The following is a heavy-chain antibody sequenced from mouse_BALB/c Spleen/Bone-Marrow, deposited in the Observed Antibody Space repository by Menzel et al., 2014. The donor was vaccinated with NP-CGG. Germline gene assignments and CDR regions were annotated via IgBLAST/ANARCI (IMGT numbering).Heavy chain of an antibody. D-gene: IGHD2-3*01. CDR3: ARDINDGYYWDFDV. CDR2: IRNKANGHTT. Sequence: EVKVVESGGGLVQPGGSLRLSCATSGVTFTDYYMSWVRQPPGKALEWLGFIRNKANGHTTEYSASVKGRFTISRDNSQIILYLQMNTLRAEDSATYYCARDINDGYYWDFDVWGAGTTVTVSS. J-gene: IGHJ1*01. CDR1: GVTFTDYY. V-gene: IGHV7-3*02.